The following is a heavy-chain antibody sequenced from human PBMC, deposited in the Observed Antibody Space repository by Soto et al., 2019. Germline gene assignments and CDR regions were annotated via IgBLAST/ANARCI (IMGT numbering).Heavy chain of an antibody. Sequence: SVEVSCKXSGFTFRSSAVQWVRQARGQRLEWIGWIVVGSGNTNYAQKFQERVTITNDMSTNTAYMELNSLRSEDTAVYYCAADPYYYDSSDYYSFDYWGQGTLVTVSS. CDR2: IVVGSGNT. J-gene: IGHJ4*02. D-gene: IGHD3-22*01. V-gene: IGHV1-58*01. CDR1: GFTFRSSA. CDR3: AADPYYYDSSDYYSFDY.